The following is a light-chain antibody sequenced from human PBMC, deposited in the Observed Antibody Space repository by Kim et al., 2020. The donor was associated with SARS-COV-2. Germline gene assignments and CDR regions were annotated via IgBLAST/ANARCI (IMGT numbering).Light chain of an antibody. Sequence: SPGESATLSCRASQSVSSRYLAWYQQKPGQAPRLLIYGASSRATGIPDRFSGSGSGTDFTLTISRLEPEDFAVYYCQQYGSSLPWTFGQGTKLEI. CDR1: QSVSSRY. J-gene: IGKJ2*02. CDR3: QQYGSSLPWT. CDR2: GAS. V-gene: IGKV3-20*01.